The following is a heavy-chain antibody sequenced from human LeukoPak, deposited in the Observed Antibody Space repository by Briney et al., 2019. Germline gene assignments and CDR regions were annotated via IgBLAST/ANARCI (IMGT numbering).Heavy chain of an antibody. J-gene: IGHJ4*02. D-gene: IGHD6-19*01. Sequence: GGSLRLSCAASGFTFSSYAMSWVRQAPGKGLEWVSAISGSGGSTYYADSVKGRFTISRDNSKNKLYLQMNSLRAEDTAVYYCAKDSSGWYDFDYWGQGTLVTVSS. CDR1: GFTFSSYA. V-gene: IGHV3-23*01. CDR2: ISGSGGST. CDR3: AKDSSGWYDFDY.